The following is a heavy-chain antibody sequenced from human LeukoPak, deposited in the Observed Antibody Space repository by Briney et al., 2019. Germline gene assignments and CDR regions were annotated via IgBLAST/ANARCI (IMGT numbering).Heavy chain of an antibody. CDR1: GFTFSNAW. CDR2: ISSGGNT. Sequence: PGGSLRLSCAASGFTFSNAWMSWVRQAPGKGLEWVSVISSGGNTYYTDSVKGRFTISRDNSKNTLYLQMSSLRVEDTAVYYCARNDRGAFDIWGQGTMVTVSS. CDR3: ARNDRGAFDI. D-gene: IGHD3-22*01. J-gene: IGHJ3*02. V-gene: IGHV3-53*01.